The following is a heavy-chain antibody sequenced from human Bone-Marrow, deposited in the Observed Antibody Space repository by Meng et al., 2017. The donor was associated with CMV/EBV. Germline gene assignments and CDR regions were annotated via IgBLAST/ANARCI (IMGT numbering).Heavy chain of an antibody. CDR2: IYYSGST. CDR1: GGSISSSSYY. CDR3: ARAMIPPRGWFDP. D-gene: IGHD3-22*01. J-gene: IGHJ5*02. Sequence: SETLSLTCTVSGGSISSSSYYWGWIRQPPGKGLEWIGSIYYSGSTNYNPSLKSRVTISVDKSKNQSSLKLSSVTAADTAVYYCARAMIPPRGWFDPWGQGTLVTVSS. V-gene: IGHV4-39*07.